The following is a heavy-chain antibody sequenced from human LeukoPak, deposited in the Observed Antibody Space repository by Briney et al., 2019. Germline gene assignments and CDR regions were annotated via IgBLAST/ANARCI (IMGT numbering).Heavy chain of an antibody. CDR3: ASRDYGDYAGGFDY. CDR2: IHTSGST. D-gene: IGHD4-17*01. CDR1: GGSISSYY. V-gene: IGHV4-4*09. Sequence: PSETLSLTCTVSGGSISSYYWSWIRQPPGKGLEWIGYIHTSGSTNYNPSLKSRVTISVDTSKNQFSLKLSSVTAADTAVYYCASRDYGDYAGGFDYWGQGTLVTVSS. J-gene: IGHJ4*02.